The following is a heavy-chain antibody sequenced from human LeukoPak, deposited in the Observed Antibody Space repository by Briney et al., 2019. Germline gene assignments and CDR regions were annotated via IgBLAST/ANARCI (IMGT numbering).Heavy chain of an antibody. CDR2: INHSGST. V-gene: IGHV4-34*01. CDR1: GGSFSGYY. Sequence: PSETLSLTCAVYGGSFSGYYWSWIRQPPGKGLEWIGEINHSGSTNYNPSLKSRVTISVDTSKNQFSLKLSSVTAADTAVYYCARGRRTGYQLPRWEYSSSSISGNWFDPWGQGTLVTVSS. J-gene: IGHJ5*02. D-gene: IGHD6-6*01. CDR3: ARGRRTGYQLPRWEYSSSSISGNWFDP.